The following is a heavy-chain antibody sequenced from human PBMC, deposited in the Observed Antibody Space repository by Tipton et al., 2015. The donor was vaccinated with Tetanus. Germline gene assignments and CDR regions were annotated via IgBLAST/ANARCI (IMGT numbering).Heavy chain of an antibody. CDR3: ARIHDFLSGHFDF. CDR1: GASFSSGDYY. CDR2: ILYGAST. J-gene: IGHJ4*02. V-gene: IGHV4-61*08. Sequence: TLSLTCPVSGASFSSGDYYWSWIRKPPGKDLEWIGYILYGASTHYNPSLKSRVTVSADPSQNQFSLKLSSVTAADTAVYYCARIHDFLSGHFDFWGQGTLVTVSS. D-gene: IGHD3-3*01.